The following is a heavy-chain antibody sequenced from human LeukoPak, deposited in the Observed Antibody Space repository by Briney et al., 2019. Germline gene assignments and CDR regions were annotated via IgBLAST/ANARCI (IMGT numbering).Heavy chain of an antibody. Sequence: SETLSLTCSVFGGSTSSHYWSWIRQPPGKGLEWSGNIYYSGGTKDNPSLKSRGTISVDTSKKQVSLKLSSVTAADTAVYYCARGASYYYDSSGYFNDAYDIWGQGTMVTVSS. CDR1: GGSTSSHY. CDR3: ARGASYYYDSSGYFNDAYDI. V-gene: IGHV4-59*11. D-gene: IGHD3-22*01. J-gene: IGHJ3*02. CDR2: IYYSGGT.